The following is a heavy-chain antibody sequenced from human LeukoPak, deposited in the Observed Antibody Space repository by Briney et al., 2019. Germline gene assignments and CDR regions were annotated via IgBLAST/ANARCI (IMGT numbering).Heavy chain of an antibody. CDR3: AREGRYYYYMDV. CDR1: GYTFTAYY. V-gene: IGHV1-2*02. J-gene: IGHJ6*03. CDR2: INPNSGGT. Sequence: ASVTVSFKASGYTFTAYYMHWVRQAPGQGLEWMGWINPNSGGTKYAQKFQGRVSMTRDTSISTVYMELSRLRFDDTAVYYCAREGRYYYYMDVWGKGTTVTVSS.